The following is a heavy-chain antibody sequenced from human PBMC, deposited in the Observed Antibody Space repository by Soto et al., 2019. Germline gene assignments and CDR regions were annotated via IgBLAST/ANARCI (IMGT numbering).Heavy chain of an antibody. J-gene: IGHJ5*02. CDR3: ARGALNYDFWSRSTWFDP. CDR2: IIPIFGTA. D-gene: IGHD3-3*01. Sequence: QVQLVQSGAEVKKPGSSVKVSCKASGGTFSSYAISWVRQAPGQGLEWMGGIIPIFGTANYAQKFQGRVTITGDESTSTGYMGLGSLRSEDTAVYYCARGALNYDFWSRSTWFDPWVQGTLVTDSS. V-gene: IGHV1-69*01. CDR1: GGTFSSYA.